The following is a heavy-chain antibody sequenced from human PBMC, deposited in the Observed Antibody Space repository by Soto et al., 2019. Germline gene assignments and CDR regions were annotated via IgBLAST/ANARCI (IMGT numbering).Heavy chain of an antibody. D-gene: IGHD2-21*02. CDR1: GFSLSTSGMC. Sequence: SGPTLVNPTQTLTLTCTFSGFSLSTSGMCVSWIRQPPGKALEWLALIDWDDDKYYSTSLKTRLTISKDTSKDQVVLTMTNMDPVDTATYYCARIPVVVTARYYYYYGMDVWGQGTTVTVSS. CDR2: IDWDDDK. V-gene: IGHV2-70*01. CDR3: ARIPVVVTARYYYYYGMDV. J-gene: IGHJ6*02.